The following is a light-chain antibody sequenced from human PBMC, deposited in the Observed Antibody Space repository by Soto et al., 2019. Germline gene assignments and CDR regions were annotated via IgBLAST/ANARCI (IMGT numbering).Light chain of an antibody. CDR2: GNS. J-gene: IGLJ1*01. Sequence: QSVLTQPPSVSVAPGQRVTISCTGSSSNIGAGYDVHWYQQLPGTAPKLLIYGNSNRPSGVPDRFPGSKSGTSASLAITGLQAEDEADYSCQSYDSSLSGSGVFGTGTKVTVL. CDR3: QSYDSSLSGSGV. CDR1: SSNIGAGYD. V-gene: IGLV1-40*01.